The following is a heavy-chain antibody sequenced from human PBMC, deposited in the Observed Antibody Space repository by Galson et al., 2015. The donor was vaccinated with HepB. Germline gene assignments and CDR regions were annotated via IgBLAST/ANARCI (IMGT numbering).Heavy chain of an antibody. CDR3: ARDASSLTGWFDP. D-gene: IGHD6-13*01. CDR2: INPTSGSS. J-gene: IGHJ5*02. CDR1: GYSFTTYY. Sequence: SVKVSCKASGYSFTTYYMHWVRQAPGQGLEWMGTINPTSGSSSYAQKFQGRLTIRRDTSATTVYMELGSLRSDDTAVYYCARDASSLTGWFDPWGQGTLVTVSS. V-gene: IGHV1-46*03.